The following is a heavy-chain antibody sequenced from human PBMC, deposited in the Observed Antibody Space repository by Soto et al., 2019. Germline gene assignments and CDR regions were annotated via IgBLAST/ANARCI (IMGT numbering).Heavy chain of an antibody. CDR1: GGSISSGGYS. J-gene: IGHJ6*02. V-gene: IGHV4-30-2*01. CDR3: ARVPDV. Sequence: QLQLQESGSGRVKPSQTLSLTCAVSGGSISSGGYSCSWMRQPPGKGLEWIGYIYHSGSTYYNPSLKSRVTISVDRSKNQFSLKLSSVTAADTAVYYCARVPDVWGQGTTVTVSS. CDR2: IYHSGST.